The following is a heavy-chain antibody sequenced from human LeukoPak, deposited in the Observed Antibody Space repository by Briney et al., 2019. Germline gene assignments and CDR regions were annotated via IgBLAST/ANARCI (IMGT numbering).Heavy chain of an antibody. Sequence: GSLRLSCAASGFTVSSNYMSWVRQAPGKGLEWVSVFYSGGATYYADSVKGRFTISRDHSKNTLFLQMNSLRAEETTVYYGSRDLAGYSSPHLDYWGQGTLVTVSS. J-gene: IGHJ4*02. CDR3: SRDLAGYSSPHLDY. CDR2: FYSGGAT. D-gene: IGHD6-13*01. V-gene: IGHV3-53*01. CDR1: GFTVSSNY.